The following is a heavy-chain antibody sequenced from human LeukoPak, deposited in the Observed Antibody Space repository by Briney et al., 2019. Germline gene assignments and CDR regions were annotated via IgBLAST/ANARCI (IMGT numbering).Heavy chain of an antibody. CDR1: GGSISRDY. V-gene: IGHV4-59*01. CDR3: AGVSYASGSYYAY. D-gene: IGHD3-10*01. Sequence: SETLSVTCTVSGGSISRDYWSGVRHRPGRGLEWSGYIYYSGGTNYNPSFKSRVTISVDTSKNKLSLKLSCGTAADTTVYYCAGVSYASGSYYAYWGQGTLVTVSS. J-gene: IGHJ4*02. CDR2: IYYSGGT.